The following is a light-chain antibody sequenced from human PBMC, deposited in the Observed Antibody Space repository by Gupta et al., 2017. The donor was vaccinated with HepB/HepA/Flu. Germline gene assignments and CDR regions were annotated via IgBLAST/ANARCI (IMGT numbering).Light chain of an antibody. Sequence: AIQMTQSPSSLSASVGDRVTITCRASQGIRNDLGWYQQKPGKAPKLLIYAASSLQSGVPSRFSGSGSGTDFTLTISSPQPEDFATYYCRQEDTSPWTFGQGTKVEIK. CDR1: QGIRND. J-gene: IGKJ1*01. CDR3: RQEDTSPWT. V-gene: IGKV1-6*01. CDR2: AAS.